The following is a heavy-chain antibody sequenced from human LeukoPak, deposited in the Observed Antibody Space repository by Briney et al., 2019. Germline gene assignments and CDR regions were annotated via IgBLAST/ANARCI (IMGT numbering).Heavy chain of an antibody. CDR1: GFTFSNYA. CDR2: ISGSGGST. Sequence: GGSLRLSCAASGFTFSNYAMSWVRQAPGKGLEWVSAISGSGGSTYYADSVKGRFTISRDNSKNTLYLQMNSLRAEDTAVYYCAKVATMGDYYGMDVWGQGTTVTVSS. V-gene: IGHV3-23*01. D-gene: IGHD5-12*01. CDR3: AKVATMGDYYGMDV. J-gene: IGHJ6*02.